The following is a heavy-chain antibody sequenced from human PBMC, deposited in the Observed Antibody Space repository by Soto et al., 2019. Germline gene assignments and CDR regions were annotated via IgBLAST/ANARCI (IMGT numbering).Heavy chain of an antibody. CDR2: ISSSGSTI. CDR1: GFTFSSYE. J-gene: IGHJ4*02. V-gene: IGHV3-48*03. D-gene: IGHD6-13*01. CDR3: ARDGSGYSSSWPALDY. Sequence: GGSLRLSCAASGFTFSSYEMNWVRQAPGKGLEWVSYISSSGSTIYYADSVKGRFTISRDNAKNSLYLQMNSLRAEDTAVYYCARDGSGYSSSWPALDYWGQGTLVTVSS.